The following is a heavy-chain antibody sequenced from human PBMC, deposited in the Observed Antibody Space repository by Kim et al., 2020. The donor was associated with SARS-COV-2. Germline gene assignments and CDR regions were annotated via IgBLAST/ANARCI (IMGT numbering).Heavy chain of an antibody. CDR3: ARVGLRGYYGMDV. J-gene: IGHJ6*02. Sequence: SETLSLTCTVSGGSISSSSYYWGWIRQPPGKGLEWIGSIYYSGSTYYNPSLKSRVTISVDTSKNQFSLKLSSVTAADTAVYYCARVGLRGYYGMDVWGQGTTVTVSS. V-gene: IGHV4-39*07. CDR2: IYYSGST. CDR1: GGSISSSSYY.